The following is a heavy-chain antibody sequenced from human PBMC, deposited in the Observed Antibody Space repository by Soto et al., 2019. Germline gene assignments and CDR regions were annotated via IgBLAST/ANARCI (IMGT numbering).Heavy chain of an antibody. Sequence: ASVKVSCKASGYTFTSYAMHWVRQAPGQRLEWMGWINAGNGNTKYSQKFQGRVTITRDTSASTAYMELSSPRSEDTAVYYCARGQYYDFWSGYHLGSSYYYYYGMDVWGQGTTVTVSS. V-gene: IGHV1-3*01. CDR3: ARGQYYDFWSGYHLGSSYYYYYGMDV. CDR1: GYTFTSYA. J-gene: IGHJ6*02. D-gene: IGHD3-3*01. CDR2: INAGNGNT.